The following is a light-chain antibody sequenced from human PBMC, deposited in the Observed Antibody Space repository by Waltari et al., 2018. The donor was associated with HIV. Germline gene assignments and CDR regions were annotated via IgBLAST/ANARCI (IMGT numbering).Light chain of an antibody. V-gene: IGLV1-47*01. CDR2: KTN. CDR3: ASWDDILSSVI. J-gene: IGLJ2*01. CDR1: RTNIGSNF. Sequence: QSVLTQPPSASGTPGQRVTISCSGGRTNIGSNFVYWYHHIPGTAPKLLISKTNQRPPGVPDRFAGSKSDSSAYLTISGLRSEDEAVYYCASWDDILSSVIFGGGTKVTVL.